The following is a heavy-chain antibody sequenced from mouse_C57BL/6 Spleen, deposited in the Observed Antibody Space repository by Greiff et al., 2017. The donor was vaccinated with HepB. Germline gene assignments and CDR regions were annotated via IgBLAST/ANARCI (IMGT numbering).Heavy chain of an antibody. CDR3: ARSYGSSYAMDY. D-gene: IGHD1-1*01. J-gene: IGHJ4*01. CDR1: GYTFTDYY. Sequence: VKVVESGAELVRPGASVKLSCKASGYTFTDYYINWVKQRPGQGLEWIARIYPGSGNTYYNEKFKGKATLTAEKSSSTAYMQLSSLTSEDSAVYFCARSYGSSYAMDYWGQGTSVTVSS. V-gene: IGHV1-76*01. CDR2: IYPGSGNT.